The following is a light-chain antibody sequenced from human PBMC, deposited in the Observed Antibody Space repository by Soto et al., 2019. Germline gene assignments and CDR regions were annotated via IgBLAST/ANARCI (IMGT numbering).Light chain of an antibody. CDR2: DVT. V-gene: IGLV2-11*01. CDR1: TSDVGFYDY. J-gene: IGLJ1*01. Sequence: QSALTQPRSVSGSPGQSVTISCTGTTSDVGFYDYVSWYQQHPGKAPKLMIYDVTKGPSGVPDRFSGSKSGNTASLTISGLQAEDEADYYCCSYATAYTKVFGTGTKLTVL. CDR3: CSYATAYTKV.